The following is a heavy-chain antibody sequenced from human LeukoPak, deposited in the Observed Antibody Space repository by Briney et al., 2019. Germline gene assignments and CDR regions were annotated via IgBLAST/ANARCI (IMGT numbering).Heavy chain of an antibody. CDR1: GYTLTELS. J-gene: IGHJ4*02. CDR3: ATAPLKYCSGGSCADYFDY. V-gene: IGHV1-24*01. Sequence: ASVKVSCKVSGYTLTELSMHWVRQAPGKGLEWMGGFDPEDGETIYAQKFQGRVTMTEDTSTDTAYMELSSLRSEDTAVYYCATAPLKYCSGGSCADYFDYWGQGTPVTVSS. D-gene: IGHD2-15*01. CDR2: FDPEDGET.